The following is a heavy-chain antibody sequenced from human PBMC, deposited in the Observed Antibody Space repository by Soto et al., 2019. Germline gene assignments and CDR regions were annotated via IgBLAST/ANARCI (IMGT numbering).Heavy chain of an antibody. V-gene: IGHV4-59*08. J-gene: IGHJ5*02. Sequence: SETLSLTCTVSGGSISSYYWIWIRQPPGKGLEWIGYIYDSGSTSYNPSLKSRVTISVDTSKNQFSLELRSVTAADTAVYYCARLHCNSPNCVPLDPWGQGTLVTVSS. CDR2: IYDSGST. D-gene: IGHD2-2*01. CDR3: ARLHCNSPNCVPLDP. CDR1: GGSISSYY.